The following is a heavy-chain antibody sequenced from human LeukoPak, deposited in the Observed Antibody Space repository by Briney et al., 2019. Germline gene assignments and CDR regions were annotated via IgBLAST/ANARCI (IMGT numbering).Heavy chain of an antibody. CDR2: IRYDGSNK. J-gene: IGHJ4*02. Sequence: PGGSLRLSCAASGFTFSSYSMHWVRQAPGKGLEWVAFIRYDGSNKYYADSVKGRFTISRDNSKNTLYLQMNSLRAEDTAVYYCAKHPRTSDPSFYFDYWGQGTLVTVSS. CDR3: AKHPRTSDPSFYFDY. D-gene: IGHD3-16*01. CDR1: GFTFSSYS. V-gene: IGHV3-30*02.